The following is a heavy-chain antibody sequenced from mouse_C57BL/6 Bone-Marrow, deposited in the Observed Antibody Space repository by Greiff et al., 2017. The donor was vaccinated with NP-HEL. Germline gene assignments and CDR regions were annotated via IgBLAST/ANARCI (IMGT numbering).Heavy chain of an antibody. CDR2: INPSSGYT. D-gene: IGHD2-3*01. V-gene: IGHV1-4*01. Sequence: QVQLQQSGAELARPGASVKMSCKASGYTFTSYTMHWVKQRPGQGLEWIGYINPSSGYTKYNQKFKDKATLTADKSSSTAYMQLSSLTSEDSAVYHCASDGYWFAYWGQGTLVTVSA. CDR1: GYTFTSYT. CDR3: ASDGYWFAY. J-gene: IGHJ3*01.